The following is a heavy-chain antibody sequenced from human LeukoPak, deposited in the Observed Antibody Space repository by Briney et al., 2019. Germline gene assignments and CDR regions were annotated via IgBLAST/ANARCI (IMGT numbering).Heavy chain of an antibody. D-gene: IGHD4-23*01. J-gene: IGHJ3*02. CDR3: ARDGGYGGNPNDAFDM. Sequence: GGSLRLSCAASGFTFSSYGMHWVRQAPGKGLEWVAVIWYDGSNKYYADSVKGRFTISRDNSKNTLYLQMNSLRVEDTAVYYCARDGGYGGNPNDAFDMWGQGTMVTVSS. CDR1: GFTFSSYG. V-gene: IGHV3-33*01. CDR2: IWYDGSNK.